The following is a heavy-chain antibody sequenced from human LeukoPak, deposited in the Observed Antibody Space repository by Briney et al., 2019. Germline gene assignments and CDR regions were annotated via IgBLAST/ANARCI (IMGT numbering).Heavy chain of an antibody. CDR2: FDPEDGET. Sequence: ASAKVSCKVSGYTLTELSMHWVRQAPGKGLEWMGGFDPEDGETIHAQKFQGRVTMTEDTSTDTAYMELSSLRSEDTAVYYCATKSPSLTGYYSLDYWGQGALVTVSS. V-gene: IGHV1-24*01. D-gene: IGHD3-9*01. CDR3: ATKSPSLTGYYSLDY. CDR1: GYTLTELS. J-gene: IGHJ4*02.